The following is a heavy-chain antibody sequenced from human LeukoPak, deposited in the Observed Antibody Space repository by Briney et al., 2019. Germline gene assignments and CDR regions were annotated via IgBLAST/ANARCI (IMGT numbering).Heavy chain of an antibody. D-gene: IGHD3-10*02. Sequence: GTSVKVSCQASGFTFISYAMSWVRPAPGKGPEWVSAISGSGGSTYYADCLKGRFTISRDNSKNTLYLQMNSLRAEDTAVYYCAKDRGPFYYVLSGDFDYRGHGTLVTASS. J-gene: IGHJ4*01. V-gene: IGHV3-23*01. CDR3: AKDRGPFYYVLSGDFDY. CDR2: ISGSGGST. CDR1: GFTFISYA.